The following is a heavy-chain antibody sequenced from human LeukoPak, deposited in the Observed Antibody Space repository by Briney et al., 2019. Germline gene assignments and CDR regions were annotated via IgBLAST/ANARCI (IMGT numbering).Heavy chain of an antibody. CDR2: IGGSGSPI. J-gene: IGHJ3*02. Sequence: GGSLRLSCAASGFTFSSYEMNWVRQAPGKGLEWVSYIGGSGSPILYADSVKGRFTISRDNAKNSLYLQMNSLRVEDTAVYYCARDASHSFDIWGQGTMVTISS. CDR3: ARDASHSFDI. V-gene: IGHV3-48*03. CDR1: GFTFSSYE.